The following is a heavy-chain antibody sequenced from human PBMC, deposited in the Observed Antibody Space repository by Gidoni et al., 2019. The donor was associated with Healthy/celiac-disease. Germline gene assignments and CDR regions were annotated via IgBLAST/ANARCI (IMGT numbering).Heavy chain of an antibody. J-gene: IGHJ3*02. Sequence: QVQLVESGGGVVQPGRSLRLSCAASGFPFSSYSMHWVRQAPGKGLEWVAVISYDGSNKYYADSVKGRFTISRDNSKNTLYLQMNSLRAEDTAVYYCASLIGYCSSTSCYTSAFDIWGQGTMVTVSS. D-gene: IGHD2-2*02. V-gene: IGHV3-30-3*01. CDR1: GFPFSSYS. CDR2: ISYDGSNK. CDR3: ASLIGYCSSTSCYTSAFDI.